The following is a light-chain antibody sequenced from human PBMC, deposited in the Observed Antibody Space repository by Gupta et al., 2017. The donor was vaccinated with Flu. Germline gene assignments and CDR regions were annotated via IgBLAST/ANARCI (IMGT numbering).Light chain of an antibody. CDR3: QQYYSTRRT. CDR1: QSVLYSSNNKNY. J-gene: IGKJ1*01. Sequence: IVMTQSPDSLAVSLGERATINCKSSQSVLYSSNNKNYLAWYQQKPGQPPKLLIYWASTRESGVPDRFSDSGSGTDFTLTISSLQAEDVAVYYCQQYYSTRRTFGQGTKVEIK. V-gene: IGKV4-1*01. CDR2: WAS.